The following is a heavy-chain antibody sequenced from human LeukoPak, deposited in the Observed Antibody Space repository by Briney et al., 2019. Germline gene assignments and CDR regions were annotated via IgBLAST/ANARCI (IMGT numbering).Heavy chain of an antibody. D-gene: IGHD3-3*01. Sequence: SETLSLTCAVYGGSFSGYHWSWIRQPPGKGLEWIGEINHSGSTDYNPSLKSRVTISVDTSKNQFSLKLSSVTAADTAVYYCARGRRLRFLSPPEDYYYMDVWGKGTTVTVSS. CDR2: INHSGST. J-gene: IGHJ6*03. CDR3: ARGRRLRFLSPPEDYYYMDV. V-gene: IGHV4-34*01. CDR1: GGSFSGYH.